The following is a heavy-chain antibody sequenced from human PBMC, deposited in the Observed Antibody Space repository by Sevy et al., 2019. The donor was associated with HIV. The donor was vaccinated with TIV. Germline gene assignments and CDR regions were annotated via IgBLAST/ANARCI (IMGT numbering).Heavy chain of an antibody. Sequence: VGSLRLSCAASGFTFSSYAMHWVRQAPGKGLEWVAVISYDGSNKYYADSVKGRFTISRDNSKNTLYLQMNSLRAEETAVYYCARGGPLWGSGIVFGMDVWGQGTTVTVSS. CDR2: ISYDGSNK. V-gene: IGHV3-30-3*01. J-gene: IGHJ6*02. D-gene: IGHD3-10*01. CDR1: GFTFSSYA. CDR3: ARGGPLWGSGIVFGMDV.